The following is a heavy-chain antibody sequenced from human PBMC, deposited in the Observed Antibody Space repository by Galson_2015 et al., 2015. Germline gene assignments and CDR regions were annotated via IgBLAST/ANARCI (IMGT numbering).Heavy chain of an antibody. Sequence: SLRLSCAASGFTVSSNYMSWVRQAPGKGLEWVSVIYSGGSTYYADSVKGRFTISRDNSKNTLYLQMNSLRAEDTAVYYCARDGPVAGSSWSRAFDIWGQGTMVTVSS. CDR1: GFTVSSNY. CDR3: ARDGPVAGSSWSRAFDI. CDR2: IYSGGST. D-gene: IGHD6-19*01. J-gene: IGHJ3*02. V-gene: IGHV3-53*01.